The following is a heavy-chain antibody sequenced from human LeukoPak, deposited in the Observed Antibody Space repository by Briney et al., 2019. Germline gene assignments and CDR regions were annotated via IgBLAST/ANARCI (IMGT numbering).Heavy chain of an antibody. Sequence: GGSLRLSCAASGFTFSSYSMTWVRQAPGKGLEWVSYISSTGAIHYADSVKGRFTISRDNAKNSLYLEMNTLRAEDTAVYYCARDYDWGFDYWGQGTRVTVSS. V-gene: IGHV3-48*04. CDR2: ISSTGAI. D-gene: IGHD7-27*01. CDR1: GFTFSSYS. CDR3: ARDYDWGFDY. J-gene: IGHJ4*02.